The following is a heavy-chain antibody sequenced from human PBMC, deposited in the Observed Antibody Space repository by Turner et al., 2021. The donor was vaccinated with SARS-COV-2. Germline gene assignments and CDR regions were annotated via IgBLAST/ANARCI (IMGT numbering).Heavy chain of an antibody. D-gene: IGHD2-2*02. J-gene: IGHJ6*03. CDR3: ARVVCTGTGCDTANHYYFSYMDV. CDR2: INEIGIT. Sequence: QFPLQQWGAGLLKPSESLSLTCAVDGGSFSGYYLRWIRQPPGKGLEWIGEINEIGITNYNPTLKRRVTISVDTSKKQFSLKLSSVTAADTAVFYCARVVCTGTGCDTANHYYFSYMDVWGKGTTVTVSS. V-gene: IGHV4-34*02. CDR1: GGSFSGYY.